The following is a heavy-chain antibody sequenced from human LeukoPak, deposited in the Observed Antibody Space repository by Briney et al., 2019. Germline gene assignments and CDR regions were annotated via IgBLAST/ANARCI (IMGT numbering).Heavy chain of an antibody. D-gene: IGHD3-16*02. CDR3: AKAEDYDYVWGSYRYTWGYFDY. V-gene: IGHV3-21*04. CDR2: ISSSSSYI. J-gene: IGHJ4*02. CDR1: GFTFSSYS. Sequence: GGSLRLSCAASGFTFSSYSMNWVRQAPGKGLEWVSSISSSSSYIYYADSVKGRFTISRDNSKNTLYLQMNSLRAEDTAVYYCAKAEDYDYVWGSYRYTWGYFDYWGQGTLVTVSS.